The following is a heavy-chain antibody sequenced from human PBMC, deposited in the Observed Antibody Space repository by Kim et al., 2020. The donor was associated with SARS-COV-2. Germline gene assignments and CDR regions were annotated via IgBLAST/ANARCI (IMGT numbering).Heavy chain of an antibody. Sequence: YADSVKGRFTISRDNSKNTLYLQMNSLRAEDTAVYYCAKVSQWLVGGFDYWGQGTLVTVSS. CDR3: AKVSQWLVGGFDY. J-gene: IGHJ4*02. V-gene: IGHV3-23*01. D-gene: IGHD6-19*01.